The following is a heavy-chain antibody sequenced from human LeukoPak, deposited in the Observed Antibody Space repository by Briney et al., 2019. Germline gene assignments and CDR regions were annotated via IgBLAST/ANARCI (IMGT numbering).Heavy chain of an antibody. D-gene: IGHD2-15*01. V-gene: IGHV3-53*04. J-gene: IGHJ4*02. Sequence: GGSLRLSCAASGFTVSSNYMSWVRQAPGKGLEWVSVIYSGGSTYYADSVKGRFTISRHNYKNTLYLQMNSLRAEDTAVYYCARAGGYCSGGSCYDYWGQGTLVTVSS. CDR1: GFTVSSNY. CDR3: ARAGGYCSGGSCYDY. CDR2: IYSGGST.